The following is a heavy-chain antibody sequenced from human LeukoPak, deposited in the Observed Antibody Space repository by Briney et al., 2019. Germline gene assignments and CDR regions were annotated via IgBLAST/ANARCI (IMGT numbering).Heavy chain of an antibody. CDR2: IDPSDSYT. CDR1: GYSLTSYW. D-gene: IGHD5-18*01. J-gene: IGHJ6*02. CDR3: ARALTPYSYGSEYYYYYGMDV. Sequence: GESLKISCKGSGYSLTSYWIGWVRQMPGKGLEWMGRIDPSDSYTNYSPSFQGHVTISADKSISTAYLQWSSLKASDTAMYYCARALTPYSYGSEYYYYYGMDVWGQGTTVTVSS. V-gene: IGHV5-10-1*01.